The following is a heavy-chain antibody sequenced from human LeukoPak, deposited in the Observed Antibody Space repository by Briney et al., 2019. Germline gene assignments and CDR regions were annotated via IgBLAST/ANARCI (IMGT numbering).Heavy chain of an antibody. CDR3: ARGIAARRTLYYFDY. CDR2: IIPIFGTA. D-gene: IGHD6-6*01. CDR1: GGTFSSYA. Sequence: ASVKVSCKASGGTFSSYAISWVRQAPGQGLEWMGGIIPIFGTANYAQKFQGGVTITTDESTSTAYMELSSLRSEDTAVYYCARGIAARRTLYYFDYWGQGTLVTVSS. J-gene: IGHJ4*02. V-gene: IGHV1-69*05.